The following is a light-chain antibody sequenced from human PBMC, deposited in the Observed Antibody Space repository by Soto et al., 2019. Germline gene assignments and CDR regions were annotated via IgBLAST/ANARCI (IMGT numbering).Light chain of an antibody. Sequence: IQMTQSPSPLSASVGDRVTITCRASQTISSWLAWYQQKPGKAPKLLIYDVSSLESGVPSRFSGSGSGTEFTLTISSLQPDDVATYYCQHYNSYSEAFAQGTKVDIK. CDR2: DVS. CDR3: QHYNSYSEA. V-gene: IGKV1-5*01. J-gene: IGKJ1*01. CDR1: QTISSW.